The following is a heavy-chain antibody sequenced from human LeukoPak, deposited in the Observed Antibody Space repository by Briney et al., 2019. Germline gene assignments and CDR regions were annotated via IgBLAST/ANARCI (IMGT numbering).Heavy chain of an antibody. Sequence: GGSLRLSCAASGFTFSIYSMNWVRQAPGKGLEWVSYISSSSSTIYYADSVKGRFTISRDNAKNSLYLQMNSLRAEDTAVYYCARRDVDTAMPLDYWGQGTLVTVSS. CDR2: ISSSSSTI. J-gene: IGHJ4*02. V-gene: IGHV3-48*01. D-gene: IGHD5-18*01. CDR1: GFTFSIYS. CDR3: ARRDVDTAMPLDY.